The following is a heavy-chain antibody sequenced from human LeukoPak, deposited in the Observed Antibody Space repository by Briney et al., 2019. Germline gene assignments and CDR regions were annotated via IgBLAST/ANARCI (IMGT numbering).Heavy chain of an antibody. V-gene: IGHV4-4*07. CDR2: IYPSGST. J-gene: IGHJ3*02. D-gene: IGHD3-3*01. CDR3: AGEVESQGRSLDI. CDR1: GGSISSYY. Sequence: PSETLSLTCTVSGGSISSYYWSWIRQPAGKGLEWIGRIYPSGSTNYNPSLKSRVTMSVDTSKNQFSLRLSSVTAADTAVYYCAGEVESQGRSLDIWGQGTMVTVSS.